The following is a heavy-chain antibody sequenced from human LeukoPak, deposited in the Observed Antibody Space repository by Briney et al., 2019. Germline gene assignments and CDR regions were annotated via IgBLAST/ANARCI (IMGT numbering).Heavy chain of an antibody. V-gene: IGHV3-53*01. CDR1: GFTVITND. CDR3: ARGVEPPAANTLAY. CDR2: LYSDGNT. J-gene: IGHJ4*02. D-gene: IGHD2-2*01. Sequence: GGSLRLSCAAAGFTVITNDMTWVRQAPGKGLEWVSVLYSDGNTKYADSVQGRFTISRDNSKNTLYLEMNSLSPDDTAVYYCARGVEPPAANTLAYWGQGTLVTVSS.